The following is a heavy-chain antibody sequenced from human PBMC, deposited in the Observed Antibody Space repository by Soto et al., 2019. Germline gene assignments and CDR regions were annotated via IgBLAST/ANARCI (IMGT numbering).Heavy chain of an antibody. CDR3: ASSEGNYYYYGMDV. CDR1: RFRFSDYY. Sequence: PGGSLRLSCEASRFRFSDYYMSWVRQAPGKGLEWVSLISSSGTTIYYADSVKGRFTISRDNAKNSLFLQMNSLRVEDTAVYYCASSEGNYYYYGMDVWGQGTTVTVSS. J-gene: IGHJ6*02. V-gene: IGHV3-11*01. CDR2: ISSSGTTI.